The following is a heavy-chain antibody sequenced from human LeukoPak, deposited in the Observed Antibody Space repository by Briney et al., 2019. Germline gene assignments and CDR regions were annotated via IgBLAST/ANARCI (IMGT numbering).Heavy chain of an antibody. Sequence: ASVKVSCKASGGTFSSYAISWVRQAPGQGLEWMGGIIPIFGTANYAQKFQGRVAITADESTSTAYMELSSLRSEDTAVYYCARAYCGGDCYYFDYWGQGTLVTVSS. CDR2: IIPIFGTA. V-gene: IGHV1-69*13. CDR1: GGTFSSYA. CDR3: ARAYCGGDCYYFDY. J-gene: IGHJ4*02. D-gene: IGHD2-21*02.